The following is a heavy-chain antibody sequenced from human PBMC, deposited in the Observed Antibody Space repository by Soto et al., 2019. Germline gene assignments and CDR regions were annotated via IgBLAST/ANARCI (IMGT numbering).Heavy chain of an antibody. Sequence: QVQLVESGGGVVQPGRSLRLSCAASGFTFSNYAMHWVRQAPGKGLDWVAVISYDGSNKYYADSVKGRFTISRDTSKNTLYVQMNSLRAEDTAVYYCARAPYNCNYYYYYYWGQGTLVTVSS. CDR1: GFTFSNYA. D-gene: IGHD1-7*01. J-gene: IGHJ4*02. V-gene: IGHV3-30-3*01. CDR2: ISYDGSNK. CDR3: ARAPYNCNYYYYYY.